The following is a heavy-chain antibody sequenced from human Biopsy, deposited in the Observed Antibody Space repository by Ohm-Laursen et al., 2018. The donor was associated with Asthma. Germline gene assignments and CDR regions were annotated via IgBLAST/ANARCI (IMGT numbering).Heavy chain of an antibody. CDR2: FFYTGIT. CDR1: GFSMDTNSNF. J-gene: IGHJ4*02. CDR3: ARIPRRSGSYFVDY. D-gene: IGHD3-22*01. V-gene: IGHV4-39*07. Sequence: SDTLSLICNISGFSMDTNSNFWGWIRQTPGKGLEWIGGFFYTGITYYNPSLKSRVSFSRDTSNNQFSLRLSSVTAADTAMYYCARIPRRSGSYFVDYWGQGTLVTVSS.